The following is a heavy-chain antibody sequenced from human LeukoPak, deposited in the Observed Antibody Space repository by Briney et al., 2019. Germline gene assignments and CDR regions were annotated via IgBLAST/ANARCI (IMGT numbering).Heavy chain of an antibody. CDR1: GFTFSRYG. D-gene: IGHD5-12*01. CDR3: ARGPSGYHNT. J-gene: IGHJ4*02. CDR2: ISGSGGST. V-gene: IGHV3-23*01. Sequence: GGSLRLSCAASGFTFSRYGVSWVRQAPGKGLEWVSAISGSGGSTYYADSVKGRFTISRDNSKNTLYLQMNSLRAEDTAVYYCARGPSGYHNTGGQGTLVTVSS.